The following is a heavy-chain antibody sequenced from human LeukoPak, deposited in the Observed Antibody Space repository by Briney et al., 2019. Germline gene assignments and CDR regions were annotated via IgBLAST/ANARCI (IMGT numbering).Heavy chain of an antibody. V-gene: IGHV3-7*01. Sequence: QPGGSLRLSCAASGFTFSSYWMNWVRQAPGKGLEWVANIKQDESEKYYVDSVKGRFTISRDNAKNSLYLQMDSLRAEDTAVYYCARVLDNSSGRYQSLKYWGQGTLVTVSS. D-gene: IGHD6-25*01. CDR2: IKQDESEK. CDR1: GFTFSSYW. CDR3: ARVLDNSSGRYQSLKY. J-gene: IGHJ4*02.